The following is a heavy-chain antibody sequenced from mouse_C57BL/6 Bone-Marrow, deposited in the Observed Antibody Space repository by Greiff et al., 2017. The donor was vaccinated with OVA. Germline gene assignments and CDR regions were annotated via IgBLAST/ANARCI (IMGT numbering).Heavy chain of an antibody. CDR3: ARYDYGSSHFDY. D-gene: IGHD1-1*01. CDR2: IRNKANGYKT. J-gene: IGHJ2*01. Sequence: EVMLVESGGGLVQPGGSLSLSCAASGFTFTDYYMSWVRQPPGKALEWLGFIRNKANGYKTEYSASVKGRFTISRDNSQSILYLQMNALRAEDSATYYCARYDYGSSHFDYWGQGTTLTVSS. V-gene: IGHV7-3*01. CDR1: GFTFTDYY.